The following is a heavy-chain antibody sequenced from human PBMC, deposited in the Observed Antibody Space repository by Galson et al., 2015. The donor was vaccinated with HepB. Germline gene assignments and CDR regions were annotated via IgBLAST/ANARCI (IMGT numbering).Heavy chain of an antibody. CDR1: GFTFSDYY. J-gene: IGHJ4*02. Sequence: CAGPGFTFSDYYMNWFRQAPGKGLEWVANINQNGREKNYVDSVKGRFTISRDNARNSLYLQMNSLRSEDTAVYFCARAGAKTPSRHYLDFWGRGTLATVSS. CDR2: INQNGREK. CDR3: ARAGAKTPSRHYLDF. V-gene: IGHV3-7*03. D-gene: IGHD3-10*01.